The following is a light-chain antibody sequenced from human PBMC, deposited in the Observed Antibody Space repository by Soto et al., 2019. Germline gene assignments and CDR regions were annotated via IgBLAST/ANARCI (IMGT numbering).Light chain of an antibody. J-gene: IGLJ2*01. CDR1: GSNVGANF. CDR3: GTWDTSLNVFL. Sequence: QSVLTQPPSVSAAPGQRVTISCSGSGSNVGANFVSWYQQLPGTALKLLIYANNNQPSGIPDRFSGSKSDTSATLHITGLQTGDEADYYCGTWDTSLNVFLFGGGTKLTVL. V-gene: IGLV1-51*01. CDR2: ANN.